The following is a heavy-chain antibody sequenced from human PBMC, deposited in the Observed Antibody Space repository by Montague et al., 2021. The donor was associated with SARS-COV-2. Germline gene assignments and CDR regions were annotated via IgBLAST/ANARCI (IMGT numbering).Heavy chain of an antibody. Sequence: TLSLTCTVSGGSISSGGYYWSWIRQHPGKGLEWIGYIYYSGSTYYXPSLKSRVTISVDTSKNQFSLKLSSVTAADTAVYYCARASGKKTIFGVVISYLDYWGQGTLVTVSS. CDR3: ARASGKKTIFGVVISYLDY. CDR2: IYYSGST. D-gene: IGHD3-3*01. CDR1: GGSISSGGYY. J-gene: IGHJ4*02. V-gene: IGHV4-31*03.